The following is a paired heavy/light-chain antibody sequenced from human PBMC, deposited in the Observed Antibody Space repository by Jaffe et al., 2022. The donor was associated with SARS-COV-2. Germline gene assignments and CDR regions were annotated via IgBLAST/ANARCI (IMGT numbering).Light chain of an antibody. CDR1: QDISNY. CDR3: QQYDNPPPL. J-gene: IGKJ3*01. V-gene: IGKV1-33*01. CDR2: DAS. Sequence: DIQMTQSPSSLSASIGDRVTITCQASQDISNYLNWYQQKPGRAPKLLIYDASNLETGVPSRFSGSGSGTDFTFTISSLQPEDIATYYCQQYDNPPPLFGPGTKVGIK.
Heavy chain of an antibody. Sequence: QVQLQESGPGLVKPSETLSLTCTVSGGSISSYYWSWIRQPPEKGLEWVGYIHYSGNTNYNPSLKSRVTISVDTSKNQFSLKLSSVTAADTAVYYCARHKYSGYDYAPFDYWGQGTLVTVSS. D-gene: IGHD5-12*01. V-gene: IGHV4-59*08. CDR3: ARHKYSGYDYAPFDY. J-gene: IGHJ4*02. CDR1: GGSISSYY. CDR2: IHYSGNT.